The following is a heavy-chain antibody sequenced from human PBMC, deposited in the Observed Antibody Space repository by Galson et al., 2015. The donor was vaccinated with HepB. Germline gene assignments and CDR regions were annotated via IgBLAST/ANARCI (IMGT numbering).Heavy chain of an antibody. D-gene: IGHD2/OR15-2a*01. V-gene: IGHV1-69*08. Sequence: SVKVSCKVSGGSFRTDSIVWVRQAPGQGLERMGRINPFLGKSDYAQRFKGRVTFTADKSTSTVYMELSALRYEDTAIYYCARDPYTTTLKLDPWGQGTLVTVSS. CDR3: ARDPYTTTLKLDP. CDR1: GGSFRTDS. J-gene: IGHJ5*02. CDR2: INPFLGKS.